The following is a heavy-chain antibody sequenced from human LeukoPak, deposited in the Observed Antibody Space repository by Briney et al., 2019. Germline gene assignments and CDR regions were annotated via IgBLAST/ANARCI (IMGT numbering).Heavy chain of an antibody. J-gene: IGHJ5*02. V-gene: IGHV4-59*01. D-gene: IGHD3-10*01. CDR1: CGSISSYY. CDR2: IHYSGST. Sequence: SETLSLTCTVSCGSISSYYWSWIRQPPGKGLEWIGYIHYSGSTNYNPSLKSRVTISVDTSKNQFSLKLSSVTAADTAVYYCARVGTSNWFDPWGQGTLVTVSS. CDR3: ARVGTSNWFDP.